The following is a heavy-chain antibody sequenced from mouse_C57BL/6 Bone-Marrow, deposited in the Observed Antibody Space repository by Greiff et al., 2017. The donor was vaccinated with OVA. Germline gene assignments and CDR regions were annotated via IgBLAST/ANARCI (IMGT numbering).Heavy chain of an antibody. D-gene: IGHD2-3*01. J-gene: IGHJ4*01. V-gene: IGHV1-82*01. CDR2: IYPGDGDT. Sequence: VQLQQSGPELVKPGASVKISCKASGYAFSSSWMNWVKQRPGKVLEWIGRIYPGDGDTNYNGKFKGKATLTADKSSSTAYMQLSSLTSEDSAVYFCAREGWLLVYAMDYWGQGTSVTVSS. CDR1: GYAFSSSW. CDR3: AREGWLLVYAMDY.